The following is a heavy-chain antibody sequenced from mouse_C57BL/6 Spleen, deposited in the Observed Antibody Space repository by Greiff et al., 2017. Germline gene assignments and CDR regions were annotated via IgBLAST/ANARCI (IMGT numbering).Heavy chain of an antibody. CDR3: ARLTYYYGSSYDYAMDY. D-gene: IGHD1-1*01. J-gene: IGHJ4*01. CDR1: GYTFTNYW. Sequence: QVQLQQSGAELVRPGTSVKMSCKASGYTFTNYWIGWAKQRPGHGLEWIGDIYPGGGYTNYNEKFKGKATLTADKSSSTAYMQFSSLTSEDSAIYYCARLTYYYGSSYDYAMDYWGQGTSVTVSS. V-gene: IGHV1-63*01. CDR2: IYPGGGYT.